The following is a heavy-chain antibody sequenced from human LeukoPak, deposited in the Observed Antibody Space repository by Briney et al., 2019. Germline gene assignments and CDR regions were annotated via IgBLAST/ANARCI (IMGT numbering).Heavy chain of an antibody. Sequence: PGGALRLSCAASGFTFSSYAMHWVGQAPGKGLEGVAVISYDGRNKYYADSVKGRFTISRDNSKSTLYLQMNSLRAEDTAVYYCARAAVSSSWYGAFDIWGQGTMVTVSS. V-gene: IGHV3-30*01. J-gene: IGHJ3*02. CDR1: GFTFSSYA. D-gene: IGHD6-13*01. CDR3: ARAAVSSSWYGAFDI. CDR2: ISYDGRNK.